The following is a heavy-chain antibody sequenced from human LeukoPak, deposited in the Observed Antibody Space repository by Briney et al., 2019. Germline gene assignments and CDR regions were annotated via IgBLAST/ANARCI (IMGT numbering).Heavy chain of an antibody. Sequence: ASVKVSCKASGYTFTSYRISWVRQAPGQGLEWMGWISAYNGNTNYAQKLQGRVTMTTDTSTSTAYMELRSLRSDDTAVYYCARGLGYCSGGSCYSYWFDPWGQGTLVTVSS. J-gene: IGHJ5*02. CDR2: ISAYNGNT. V-gene: IGHV1-18*01. D-gene: IGHD2-15*01. CDR3: ARGLGYCSGGSCYSYWFDP. CDR1: GYTFTSYR.